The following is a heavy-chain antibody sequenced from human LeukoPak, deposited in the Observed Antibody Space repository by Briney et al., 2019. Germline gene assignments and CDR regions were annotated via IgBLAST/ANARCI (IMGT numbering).Heavy chain of an antibody. J-gene: IGHJ4*02. V-gene: IGHV4-59*01. CDR3: AAQYYYDSSGYYSGLFDY. Sequence: KPSETLSLTCTGSGSAISRYCGSLIRQPPGKGLEWIGYIYYSGSTNYNPSLKSRVTISVDTSKNQFSLKLSSVTAADTAVYYCAAQYYYDSSGYYSGLFDYWGQGTLVTVSS. D-gene: IGHD3-22*01. CDR2: IYYSGST. CDR1: GSAISRYC.